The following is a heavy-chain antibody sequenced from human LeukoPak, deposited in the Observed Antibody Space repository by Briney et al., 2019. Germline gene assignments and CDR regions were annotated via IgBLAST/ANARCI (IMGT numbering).Heavy chain of an antibody. CDR3: ARTPVLLWFGEFEDY. CDR1: GSTFSTYS. V-gene: IGHV3-21*01. Sequence: GGSLRLSCAASGSTFSTYSMTWVRQAPGKGLEWAPPISSSRSYIYYADSVKGRFTISRDNAKNSLYLQMNSLRAEDTAVYYCARTPVLLWFGEFEDYWGQGTLVTVSS. J-gene: IGHJ4*02. CDR2: ISSSRSYI. D-gene: IGHD3-10*01.